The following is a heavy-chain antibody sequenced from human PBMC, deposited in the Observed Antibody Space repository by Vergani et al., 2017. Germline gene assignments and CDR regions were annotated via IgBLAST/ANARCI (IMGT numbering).Heavy chain of an antibody. CDR2: IYWNDDK. CDR3: ADSVYGIMTGDNFVCFDP. CDR1: GFSLSTSGVG. D-gene: IGHD3-9*01. Sequence: QITLKESGPTLVKPTQTLTLTCTFSGFSLSTSGVGVGWIRQPPGKALEWLALIYWNDDKRYSPSLKSRLTITKDTSKNQMVLTKTNMDPVDTATYYCADSVYGIMTGDNFVCFDPWGRGTLVTGSS. V-gene: IGHV2-5*01. J-gene: IGHJ5*01.